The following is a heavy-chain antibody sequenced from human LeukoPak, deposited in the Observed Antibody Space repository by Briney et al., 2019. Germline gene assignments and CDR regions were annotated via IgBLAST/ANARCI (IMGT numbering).Heavy chain of an antibody. CDR1: GFTFSDYY. Sequence: GGSLRLSCAASGFTFSDYYMSWIRQAPGKGLEWVSYISSSGSTIYYADSVKGRSTISRDNAKNSLYLQMNSLRAEDTAVYYCARDRGSSWYAFDYWGQGTLVTVSS. J-gene: IGHJ4*02. D-gene: IGHD6-13*01. CDR3: ARDRGSSWYAFDY. V-gene: IGHV3-11*04. CDR2: ISSSGSTI.